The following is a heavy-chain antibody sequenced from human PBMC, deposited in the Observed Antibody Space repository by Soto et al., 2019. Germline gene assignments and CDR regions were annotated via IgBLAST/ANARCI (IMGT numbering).Heavy chain of an antibody. CDR3: ARDGNSGYNWDYYYGMDV. CDR2: KSYDGSKK. CDR1: GFPFSSFA. J-gene: IGHJ6*02. D-gene: IGHD5-12*01. Sequence: QVQLVESGGGVVQPGRSLGLSCAASGFPFSSFAMHWVRQTPGEGLEWVAVKSYDGSKKDCADSVKGRFTISRDNSKNTVFLQMNSLRPEDTALYYCARDGNSGYNWDYYYGMDVWGRGTTVTVSS. V-gene: IGHV3-30-3*01.